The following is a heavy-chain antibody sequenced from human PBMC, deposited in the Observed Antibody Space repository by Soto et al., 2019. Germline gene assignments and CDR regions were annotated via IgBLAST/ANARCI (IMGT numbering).Heavy chain of an antibody. V-gene: IGHV3-74*01. CDR1: GFTFSSYW. D-gene: IGHD2-15*01. CDR2: INTNGSIT. Sequence: GGSLRLSCTASGFTFSSYWMHWVRQAPGKGLVWVSRINTNGSITTYADSVKDRFTVSRDNAKNTLYLQMNNLRAEDTAVYYCAPHYSNFAHWGLGALVTVSS. CDR3: APHYSNFAH. J-gene: IGHJ4*02.